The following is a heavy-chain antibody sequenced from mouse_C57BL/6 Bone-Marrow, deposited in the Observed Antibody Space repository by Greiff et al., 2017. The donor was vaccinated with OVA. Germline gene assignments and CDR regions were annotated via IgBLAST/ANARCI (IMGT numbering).Heavy chain of an antibody. CDR2: IYIGNGYT. J-gene: IGHJ1*03. CDR1: GYTFTSYG. D-gene: IGHD1-1*01. V-gene: IGHV1-58*01. CDR3: ARDYYGSSYDWYFDV. Sequence: EVKLMESGAELVRPGSSVKMSCKTSGYTFTSYGINWVKQRPGQGLEWIGYIYIGNGYTEYNEKFKGKATLTSDTSSSTAYMQLSSLTLEDSAIYFCARDYYGSSYDWYFDVWGTGTTVTVSS.